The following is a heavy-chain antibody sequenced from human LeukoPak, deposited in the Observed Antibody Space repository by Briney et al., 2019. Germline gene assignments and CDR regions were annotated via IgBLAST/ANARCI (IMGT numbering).Heavy chain of an antibody. CDR2: ISYDGSNK. CDR3: AKENYSSGYESPCVDY. Sequence: GGSLRLSCAASGFTFSSYAMHWVRQAPGKGLEWVAVISYDGSNKYYADSVKGRFTISRDNSKNTLYLQMNSLRAEDTAVYYWAKENYSSGYESPCVDYWGQGTLVTVSS. V-gene: IGHV3-30-3*01. D-gene: IGHD3-22*01. CDR1: GFTFSSYA. J-gene: IGHJ4*02.